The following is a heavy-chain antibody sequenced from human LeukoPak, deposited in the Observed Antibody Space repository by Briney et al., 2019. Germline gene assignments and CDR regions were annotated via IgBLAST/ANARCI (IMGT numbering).Heavy chain of an antibody. Sequence: SETLSLTCTVSGGSISSYYWSWIRQPPGKGLEWIGYIYYSGSTNYNPSLKSRVTISVDTSKNQFSLKLSSVTAADTAVYYCAREIHTPHCSGGSCYPYYYYYYGMDVWGQGTTVTVSS. CDR2: IYYSGST. J-gene: IGHJ6*02. V-gene: IGHV4-59*01. D-gene: IGHD2-15*01. CDR3: AREIHTPHCSGGSCYPYYYYYYGMDV. CDR1: GGSISSYY.